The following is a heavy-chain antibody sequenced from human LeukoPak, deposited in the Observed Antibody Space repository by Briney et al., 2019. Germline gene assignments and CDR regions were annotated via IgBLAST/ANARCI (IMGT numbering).Heavy chain of an antibody. Sequence: PGRSLRLSCAASGFTFSSYAMHWVRQAPGKGLEWVAFIRYDGSNKYYADSVKGRFTISRDNSKNTLYLQMNSLRAEDTAVYYCAKDQGGYCSGGSCYSTVYYYYYMDVWGKGTTVTVSS. CDR1: GFTFSSYA. J-gene: IGHJ6*03. D-gene: IGHD2-15*01. CDR2: IRYDGSNK. V-gene: IGHV3-30*02. CDR3: AKDQGGYCSGGSCYSTVYYYYYMDV.